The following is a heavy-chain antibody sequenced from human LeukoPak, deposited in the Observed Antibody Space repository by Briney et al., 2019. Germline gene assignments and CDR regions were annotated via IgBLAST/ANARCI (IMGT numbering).Heavy chain of an antibody. D-gene: IGHD5-24*01. V-gene: IGHV1-46*01. Sequence: AASVKVSCKASGYTFTSYYMHWVRQAPGQGLEWMGIINPSGGSTSYAQKFQGRVTMTRDTSTSTVYMELSSLRSEDTAVYYCARGGERWLQGGGMDVWGQGTTVTVSS. J-gene: IGHJ6*02. CDR3: ARGGERWLQGGGMDV. CDR2: INPSGGST. CDR1: GYTFTSYY.